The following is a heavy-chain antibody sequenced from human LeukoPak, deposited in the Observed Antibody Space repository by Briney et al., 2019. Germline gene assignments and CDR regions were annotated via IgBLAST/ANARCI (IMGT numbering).Heavy chain of an antibody. V-gene: IGHV3-48*01. J-gene: IGHJ4*02. D-gene: IGHD4-23*01. CDR1: GFTFSSYS. CDR2: ISSSSSTI. Sequence: PGGSLRLSCAASGFTFSSYSMNWVRQAPGKGLEWVSYISSSSSTIYYADSVKGRFTISRDNAKNSLYLQMNSLRAEDTAVYYCARDRSSRLRWETPFDYWGQGTLVTVSS. CDR3: ARDRSSRLRWETPFDY.